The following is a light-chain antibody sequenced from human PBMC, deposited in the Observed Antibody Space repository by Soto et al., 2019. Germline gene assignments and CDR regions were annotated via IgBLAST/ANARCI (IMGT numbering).Light chain of an antibody. J-gene: IGLJ1*01. CDR1: SSDIGAYDY. V-gene: IGLV2-14*01. CDR3: CAYVGARSYV. CDR2: EVN. Sequence: QSALTQPASLSGSPGQSITISCTGTSSDIGAYDYVSWFQQHPGKAPKLMISEVNNRPSGVSNRFSGSKSGNTAYLTISGLQVEDEAEYFCCAYVGARSYVFGPGTNVTVL.